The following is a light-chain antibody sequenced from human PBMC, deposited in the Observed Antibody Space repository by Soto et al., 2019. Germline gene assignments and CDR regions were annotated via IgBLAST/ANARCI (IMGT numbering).Light chain of an antibody. CDR2: KAS. J-gene: IGKJ1*01. V-gene: IGKV1-5*03. Sequence: DIQLTQSPSTLSASVGDRVTITCRASQSVSSWLAWYQQKPGKAPKLLIYKASSLESGVPSRFSGSGSGTEFTLTISSLQPDDFATYYYQQYNSYSGTFGQGTKV. CDR1: QSVSSW. CDR3: QQYNSYSGT.